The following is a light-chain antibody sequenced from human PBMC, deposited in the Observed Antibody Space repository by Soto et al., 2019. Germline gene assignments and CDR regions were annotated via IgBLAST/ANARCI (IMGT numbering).Light chain of an antibody. Sequence: EIVLTQSPATLSLSPGERATLSCRASQSVSSYLAWYQQKPGQAPRLLIYDASTRATGIPARFSGSGSGTVFTPTSSSLEPEDFAFYYCQQSSTSLTFGQGTQLEIK. J-gene: IGKJ5*01. CDR3: QQSSTSLT. CDR2: DAS. V-gene: IGKV3-11*01. CDR1: QSVSSY.